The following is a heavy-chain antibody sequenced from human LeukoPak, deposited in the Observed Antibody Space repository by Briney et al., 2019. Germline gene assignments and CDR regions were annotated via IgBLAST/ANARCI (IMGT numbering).Heavy chain of an antibody. D-gene: IGHD2-21*02. CDR3: ARVVVTAVGYNAFDI. J-gene: IGHJ3*02. CDR2: IYYSGST. Sequence: SETLSLTCTVSGGSISSYYWSWIRQPPGKGLEWIGYIYYSGSTNYNPSLKSRATISVDTSKNQFSLKLSSVTAADTAVYYCARVVVTAVGYNAFDIWGQGTMVTVSS. CDR1: GGSISSYY. V-gene: IGHV4-59*01.